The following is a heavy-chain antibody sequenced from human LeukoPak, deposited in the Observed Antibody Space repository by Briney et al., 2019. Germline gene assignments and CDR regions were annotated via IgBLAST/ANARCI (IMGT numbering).Heavy chain of an antibody. CDR2: ISWNSGSI. CDR3: AKDGSGDYYYYYGMDV. D-gene: IGHD2-15*01. CDR1: GFTFDDYS. Sequence: GGPLSLSCAASGFTFDDYSMHWVRQPPGKGLEWVCGISWNSGSIGYADSGKGRFTISRDNAKNSLYLQMNSLRAEDTALYYCAKDGSGDYYYYYGMDVWGQGTTVTVSS. J-gene: IGHJ6*02. V-gene: IGHV3-9*01.